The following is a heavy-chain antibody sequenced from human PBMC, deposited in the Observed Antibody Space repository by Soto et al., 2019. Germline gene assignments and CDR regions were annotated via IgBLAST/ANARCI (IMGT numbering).Heavy chain of an antibody. CDR2: ISYDGSNK. CDR1: GFTFSSYG. J-gene: IGHJ6*02. V-gene: IGHV3-30*18. D-gene: IGHD6-19*01. Sequence: GGSLRLSCAASGFTFSSYGMHWVRQAPGKGLEWVAVISYDGSNKYYADSVKGRFTISRDNSKNTLYLQMNSLRAEDTAVYYCAKCVSSGWYSHYGMDVWGQGTTVTVSS. CDR3: AKCVSSGWYSHYGMDV.